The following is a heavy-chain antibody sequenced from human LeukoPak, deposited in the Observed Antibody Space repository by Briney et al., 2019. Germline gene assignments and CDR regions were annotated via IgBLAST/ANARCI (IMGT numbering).Heavy chain of an antibody. D-gene: IGHD6-19*01. CDR1: GGSISSYY. V-gene: IGHV4-4*07. Sequence: PSETLSLTCTVSGGSISSYYWSWIRQPAGKGLDWIGRIYISGSTDYNPSLKSRVTMSVDTSKNQISLKLSSVTAADTAVYYCARESHSSGWYGFDYWGQGTLVTVSS. J-gene: IGHJ4*02. CDR3: ARESHSSGWYGFDY. CDR2: IYISGST.